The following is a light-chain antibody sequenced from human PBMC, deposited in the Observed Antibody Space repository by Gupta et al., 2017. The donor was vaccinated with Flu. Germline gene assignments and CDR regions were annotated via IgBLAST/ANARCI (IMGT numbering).Light chain of an antibody. CDR3: QQRDSTPRT. V-gene: IGKV1-39*01. CDR2: AAS. CDR1: QTINIY. J-gene: IGKJ1*01. Sequence: DIQMTQSPSSLSASVGDRVTITCRASQTINIYLHWYQQKPGKAPKLLIYAASSLQSGVPSRFRGSGSGTDFTLTISRRQPEDFATYYCQQRDSTPRTFGQGTKVEIK.